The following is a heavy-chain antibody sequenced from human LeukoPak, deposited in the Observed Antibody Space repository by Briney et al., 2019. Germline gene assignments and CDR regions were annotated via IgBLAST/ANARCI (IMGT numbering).Heavy chain of an antibody. CDR2: ISGSGGST. Sequence: GGSLRLSCAASGFTFSSYAMSWVRQAPGKGLEWVSAISGSGGSTYYADSVKGRFTISRDNSKNTLYLQMNSLRAEDTAVYYCAKKRGMQLWQYYFAYWGQGTLVTVSS. CDR3: AKKRGMQLWQYYFAY. CDR1: GFTFSSYA. D-gene: IGHD5-18*01. J-gene: IGHJ4*02. V-gene: IGHV3-23*01.